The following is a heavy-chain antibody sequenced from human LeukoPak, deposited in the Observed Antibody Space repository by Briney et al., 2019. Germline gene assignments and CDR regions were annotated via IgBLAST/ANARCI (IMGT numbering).Heavy chain of an antibody. D-gene: IGHD6-13*01. CDR1: GGSISSYY. CDR2: IYYSGST. CDR3: ARRDSSSWYLTSKNWFDP. J-gene: IGHJ5*02. V-gene: IGHV4-59*12. Sequence: SETLSLTCTVSGGSISSYYWSWIRQPPGKGLEWIGYIYYSGSTNYNPSLKSRVTISVDTSKNQFSLKLSSVTAADTAVYYCARRDSSSWYLTSKNWFDPWGQGTLVTVSS.